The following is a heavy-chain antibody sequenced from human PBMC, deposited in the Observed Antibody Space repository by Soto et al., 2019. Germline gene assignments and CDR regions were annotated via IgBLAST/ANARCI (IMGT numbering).Heavy chain of an antibody. CDR2: IYYSGGA. V-gene: IGHV4-59*01. D-gene: IGHD4-4*01. J-gene: IGHJ6*03. Sequence: SETLSLTCTVSGASIRSYYWSWIRQPPGKGLEWIGYIYYSGGANYNPSLESRVTISVDTSKNQVSLKLTSVTAADTAVYYCATAVPNDYIPNYYYMDVWGKGTTVTVSS. CDR3: ATAVPNDYIPNYYYMDV. CDR1: GASIRSYY.